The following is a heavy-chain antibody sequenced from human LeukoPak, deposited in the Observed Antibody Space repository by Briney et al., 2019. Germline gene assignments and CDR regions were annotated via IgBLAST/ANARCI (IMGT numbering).Heavy chain of an antibody. V-gene: IGHV4-59*01. CDR2: MYYSGST. CDR3: ARPRYRSEWYYFDY. CDR1: GGSISSYY. D-gene: IGHD6-19*01. Sequence: SETLSLTCTVSGGSISSYYWSWIRQPPGKGLEWIGYMYYSGSTNYNPSLKSRVTMSVDTSKNQFPLKLSSVTAADTAVYYCARPRYRSEWYYFDYWGQGTLVTVSS. J-gene: IGHJ4*02.